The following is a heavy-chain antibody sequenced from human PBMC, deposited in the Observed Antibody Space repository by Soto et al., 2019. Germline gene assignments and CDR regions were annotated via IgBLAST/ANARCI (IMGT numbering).Heavy chain of an antibody. D-gene: IGHD2-2*01. J-gene: IGHJ4*02. CDR2: MSGSHDDHNI. CDR1: GFVFDNYV. V-gene: IGHV3-23*01. CDR3: AKGKKIVVGPGVIDY. Sequence: EVQLLESGGGLVPRGGSLRLSCVASGFVFDNYVINWVRQAPGKGLEWVAGMSGSHDDHNIYYIDSVRGRFTISRDNSKSTVYLDLSHLGADDSAVYYCAKGKKIVVGPGVIDYWGQGTVVTVSS.